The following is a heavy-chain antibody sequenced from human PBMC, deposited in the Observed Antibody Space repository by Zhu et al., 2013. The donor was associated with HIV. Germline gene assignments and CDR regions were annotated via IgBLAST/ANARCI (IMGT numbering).Heavy chain of an antibody. V-gene: IGHV1-18*01. CDR2: ISAYNGNT. J-gene: IGHJ5*02. Sequence: QVQLVQSGAEVKKPGASVKVSCKASGYTFTSYGISWVRQAPGQGLEWMGWISAYNGNTNYAQRLQGRVTMTTDTSTSTAYMELRSLRSDDTAVYYCARDPYGDPRGWWFDPWGQGNPGHRSPQ. D-gene: IGHD4-17*01. CDR3: ARDPYGDPRGWWFDP. CDR1: GYTFTSYG.